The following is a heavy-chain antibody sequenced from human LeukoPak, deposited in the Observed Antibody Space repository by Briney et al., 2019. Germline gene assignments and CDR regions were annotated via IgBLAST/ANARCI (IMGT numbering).Heavy chain of an antibody. CDR2: ISSSSSYI. D-gene: IGHD5-18*01. CDR3: ARDSSGGYSYGGDASDI. Sequence: GGSLRLSCAASGFTFSSYSMNWVRQAPGKGLEWVSSISSSSSYIYYADSVKGRFTISRDNAKNSLYLQMNSLRAEDTAVYYCARDSSGGYSYGGDASDIWGQGTMVTVSS. CDR1: GFTFSSYS. V-gene: IGHV3-21*01. J-gene: IGHJ3*02.